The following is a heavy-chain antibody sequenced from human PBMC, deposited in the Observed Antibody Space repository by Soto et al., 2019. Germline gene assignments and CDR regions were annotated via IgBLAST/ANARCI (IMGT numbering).Heavy chain of an antibody. J-gene: IGHJ4*02. V-gene: IGHV3-23*01. D-gene: IGHD2-15*01. CDR1: GFTFSTYA. CDR3: AKGGGSCCFDC. Sequence: GGSLRLSCAASGFTFSTYAMSWVHQAPGKGLEWVSAISGSGGNSTFYGDSVKGRFTISRDNSKNTLYLEMSSLGAEDTAVYYCAKGGGSCCFDCWGQGTLVTVSS. CDR2: ISGSGGNST.